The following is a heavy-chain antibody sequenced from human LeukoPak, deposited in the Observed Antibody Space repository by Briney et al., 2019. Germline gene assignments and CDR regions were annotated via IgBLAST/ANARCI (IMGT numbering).Heavy chain of an antibody. Sequence: SETLSLTCTVSGGSINSYYWSWIRQPPGKGLECIGHIYHTGSTYYKPTLESRVAMSVDTAETQISLKLSSVPAADTAVYYCARYEEFSTGYSASSPRHYFDHWGQGTLVTVSS. CDR1: GGSINSYY. D-gene: IGHD3/OR15-3a*01. V-gene: IGHV4-59*01. J-gene: IGHJ4*02. CDR3: ARYEEFSTGYSASSPRHYFDH. CDR2: IYHTGST.